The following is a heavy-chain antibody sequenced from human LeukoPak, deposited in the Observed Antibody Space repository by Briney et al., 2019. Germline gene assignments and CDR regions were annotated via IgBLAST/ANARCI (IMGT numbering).Heavy chain of an antibody. V-gene: IGHV4-34*01. D-gene: IGHD6-13*01. CDR2: INHSGST. CDR1: GGSFSGYY. CDR3: ASAAAGRNDY. J-gene: IGHJ4*02. Sequence: SETLSLTCAVYGGSFSGYYWSWIRQPPGKGLEWIGEINHSGSTNYNPSLKSRVTISVDTSKNQFFLKLSSVTAADTAVYYCASAAAGRNDYWGQGTLVTVSS.